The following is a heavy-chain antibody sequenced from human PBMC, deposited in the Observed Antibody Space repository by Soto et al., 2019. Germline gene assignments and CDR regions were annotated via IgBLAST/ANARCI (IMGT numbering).Heavy chain of an antibody. D-gene: IGHD6-6*01. J-gene: IGHJ6*02. V-gene: IGHV5-10-1*01. CDR1: GYSFTSYW. CDR3: ARLRMSIAARRGPYYYYGMDV. Sequence: GESLKISCKGSGYSFTSYWISWVRQMPGKGLEWMGRIDPSDSYTNYSPSFQGHVTISADKSISTAYLQWSSLKASDTAMYYCARLRMSIAARRGPYYYYGMDVWGQGTTVTVSS. CDR2: IDPSDSYT.